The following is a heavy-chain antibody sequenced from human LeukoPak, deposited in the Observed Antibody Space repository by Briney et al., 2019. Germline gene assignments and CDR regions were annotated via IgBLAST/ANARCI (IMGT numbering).Heavy chain of an antibody. V-gene: IGHV4-4*07. CDR1: GGSISSYY. J-gene: IGHJ3*02. Sequence: PSETLSLTCTVSGGSISSYYWSWIRQPAGKGLEWIGRIYTSGSTNYNPSLKSRVTMSVDTSKNQFSLKLSSVTAADTAVYYCARSWPYYSSGDDAFDIWGQGTMVTVSS. D-gene: IGHD3-10*01. CDR3: ARSWPYYSSGDDAFDI. CDR2: IYTSGST.